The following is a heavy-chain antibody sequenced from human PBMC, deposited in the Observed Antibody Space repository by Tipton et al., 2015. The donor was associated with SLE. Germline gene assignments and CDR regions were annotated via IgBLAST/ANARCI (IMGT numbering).Heavy chain of an antibody. V-gene: IGHV3-7*01. CDR3: AREYYYGMDV. CDR2: IKEDGSAK. J-gene: IGHJ6*02. CDR1: GFTFSRYW. Sequence: SLRLSCAASGFTFSRYWMNWLRQAPGKGLEWVANIKEDGSAKYYVDSVKGRFAISRDNAKNSLYLQMNSLRAEDTAVYYCAREYYYGMDVWGQGTTVTVS.